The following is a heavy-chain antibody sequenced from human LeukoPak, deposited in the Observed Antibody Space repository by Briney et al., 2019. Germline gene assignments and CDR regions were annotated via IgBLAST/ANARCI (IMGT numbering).Heavy chain of an antibody. V-gene: IGHV3-23*01. J-gene: IGHJ4*02. CDR2: ISGSGGST. D-gene: IGHD6-19*01. CDR1: GFTFSSYA. CDR3: AKDMGIAVAGDFDY. Sequence: GGSLRLSCAASGFTFSSYAMSWVRQAPRKGLEWVSAISGSGGSTYYADSVKGRFTISRDNSKNTLYLQMNSLRAEDTAVYYCAKDMGIAVAGDFDYWGQGTLVTVSS.